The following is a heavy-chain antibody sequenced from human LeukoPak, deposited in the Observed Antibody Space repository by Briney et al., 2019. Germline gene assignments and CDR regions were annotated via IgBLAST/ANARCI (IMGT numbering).Heavy chain of an antibody. V-gene: IGHV3-48*01. J-gene: IGHJ5*02. CDR3: ARGRTMVRGVISSWFDP. CDR2: INTGSSIM. Sequence: GGSLRLSCAASRFTFSSYSRNWVRQAPGKGRGWISYINTGSSIMFYSDSVKGRFAISRDNARNYLYLQMNSLRAEDTAVYYCARGRTMVRGVISSWFDPWRQGTLVTVSS. D-gene: IGHD3-10*01. CDR1: RFTFSSYS.